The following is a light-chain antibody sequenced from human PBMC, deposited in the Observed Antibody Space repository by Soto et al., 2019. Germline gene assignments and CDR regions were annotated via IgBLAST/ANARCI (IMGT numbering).Light chain of an antibody. Sequence: QSALTHPPSASGSPGQSVTISCTGTSSDVGRYNYISWYQQRPGKAPKLIIYEVSKRPSGVPDRLSGFKYGNTASLTVSGLQAEDEADYYCSSYAGNSRYVFGTGTKVTVL. CDR1: SSDVGRYNY. CDR3: SSYAGNSRYV. CDR2: EVS. V-gene: IGLV2-8*01. J-gene: IGLJ1*01.